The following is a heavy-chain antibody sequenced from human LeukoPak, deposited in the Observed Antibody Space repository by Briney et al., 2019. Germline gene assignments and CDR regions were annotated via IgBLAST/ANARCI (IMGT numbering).Heavy chain of an antibody. CDR1: GGTFSSYA. D-gene: IGHD4-17*01. Sequence: ASAKVSCKASGGTFSSYAISWVRQAPGQGLEWMGGIIPIFGTANYAQKFQGRVTITADESTSTAYMELSSLRSEDTAVYYCARGSIGDYGDYGGFDYWGQGTLVTVSS. CDR3: ARGSIGDYGDYGGFDY. V-gene: IGHV1-69*13. CDR2: IIPIFGTA. J-gene: IGHJ4*02.